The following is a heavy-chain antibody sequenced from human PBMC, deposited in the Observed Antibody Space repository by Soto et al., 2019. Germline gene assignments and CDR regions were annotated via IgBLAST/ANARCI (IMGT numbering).Heavy chain of an antibody. J-gene: IGHJ6*02. Sequence: QVQLQESGPGLVEPSETLSLTCSVSGISVNTGNYYWTWIRQPPGKGLEWIGNILDTGTPNYNSSLKSRVTISLATSQTQSTLRLTAVTAADTAVYYCARGELWGLSYYYGLDVWGQGTTVTVSS. V-gene: IGHV4-61*01. CDR2: ILDTGTP. D-gene: IGHD1-26*01. CDR3: ARGELWGLSYYYGLDV. CDR1: GISVNTGNYY.